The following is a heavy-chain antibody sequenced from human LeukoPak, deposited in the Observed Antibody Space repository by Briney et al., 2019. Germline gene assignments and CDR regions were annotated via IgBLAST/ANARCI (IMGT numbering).Heavy chain of an antibody. D-gene: IGHD3-22*01. CDR3: ARETLYYYDSSGYLDY. CDR1: GGSISSGSYY. Sequence: SETLSLTCTVSGGSISSGSYYWSWIRQPAGKGLEWIGRIYTSGSTNYNPSLKSRVTISVDTSKNQFSLKLSSVTAADTAVYYCARETLYYYDSSGYLDYWGQGTLVTVSS. J-gene: IGHJ4*02. V-gene: IGHV4-61*02. CDR2: IYTSGST.